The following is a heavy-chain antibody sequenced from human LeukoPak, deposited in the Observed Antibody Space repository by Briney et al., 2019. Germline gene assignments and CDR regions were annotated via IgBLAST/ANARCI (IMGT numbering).Heavy chain of an antibody. CDR3: TTRPYSRVQDSSSWYGAYYYYYMDV. Sequence: GGSLRLSCTVSGFTVSSNSMSWVRQAPGKGLEWVSFIYSDNTHYSDSVKGRFTISRDDSKNTAYLQMNSLKTEDTAVYYCTTRPYSRVQDSSSWYGAYYYYYMDVWGKGTTVTVSS. D-gene: IGHD6-13*01. CDR2: IYSDNT. CDR1: GFTVSSNS. V-gene: IGHV3-53*01. J-gene: IGHJ6*03.